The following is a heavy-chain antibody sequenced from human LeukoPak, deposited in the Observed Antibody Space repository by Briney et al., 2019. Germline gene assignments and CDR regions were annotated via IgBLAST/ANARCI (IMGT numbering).Heavy chain of an antibody. V-gene: IGHV4-39*07. CDR3: ARGDLGDYYWFDP. CDR2: IYYSGST. Sequence: SETLSLTCTVSGGSISSSSYYWGWIRQPPGKGLEWIGSIYYSGSTYYNPSLKSRVTISVDRSKNQFSLKLSSVTAADTAVYYCARGDLGDYYWFDPWGQGTLVTVSS. D-gene: IGHD3-16*01. J-gene: IGHJ5*02. CDR1: GGSISSSSYY.